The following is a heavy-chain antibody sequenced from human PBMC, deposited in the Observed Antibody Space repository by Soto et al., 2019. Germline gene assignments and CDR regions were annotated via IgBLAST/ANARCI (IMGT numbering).Heavy chain of an antibody. CDR2: IIPIFGTA. CDR3: ARERSPDYYGSGSYYDY. V-gene: IGHV1-69*13. J-gene: IGHJ4*02. CDR1: GGTFSSYA. Sequence: SVNVSCKASGGTFSSYAISWVRQAPGQGLEWMGGIIPIFGTANYAQKFQGRVTITADESTSTAYMELSSLRSEDTAVYYCARERSPDYYGSGSYYDYWGQGTLVTVSS. D-gene: IGHD3-10*01.